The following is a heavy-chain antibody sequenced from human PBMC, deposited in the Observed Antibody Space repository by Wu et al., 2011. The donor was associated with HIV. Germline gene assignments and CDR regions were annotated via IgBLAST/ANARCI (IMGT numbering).Heavy chain of an antibody. CDR1: GYTFTDYY. CDR3: ARGSEYGDNSRSRPNDY. Sequence: QVQLVQSGAEVKKPGASVKVSCKASGYTFTDYYIHWVRQAPGQGLEWMGWINPYSDNTQFEQKFQGRVTMTWDTSINTAYMELSRLTSDDTAVYYCARGSEYGDNSRSRPNDYWGQGTLITVSS. V-gene: IGHV1-2*02. D-gene: IGHD4-23*01. J-gene: IGHJ4*02. CDR2: INPYSDNT.